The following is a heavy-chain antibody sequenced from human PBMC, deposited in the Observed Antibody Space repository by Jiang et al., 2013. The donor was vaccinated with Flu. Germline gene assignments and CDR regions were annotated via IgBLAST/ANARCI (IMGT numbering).Heavy chain of an antibody. CDR1: GYTFTGYY. Sequence: SGAEVKKPGASVKVSCKASGYTFTGYYMHWVRQAPGQGLEWMGWINPNSGGTNYAQKFQGRVTMTRDTSISTAYMELSRLRSDDTAVYYCELVGSGSYRGPSAFDIWGQGTMVTVSS. V-gene: IGHV1-2*02. CDR2: INPNSGGT. CDR3: ELVGSGSYRGPSAFDI. J-gene: IGHJ3*02. D-gene: IGHD3-10*01.